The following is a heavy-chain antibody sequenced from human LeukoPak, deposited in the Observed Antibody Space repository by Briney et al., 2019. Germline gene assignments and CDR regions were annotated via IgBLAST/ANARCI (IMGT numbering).Heavy chain of an antibody. V-gene: IGHV3-7*01. CDR3: TRDRVAGF. CDR2: IKPDGSEK. CDR1: GLTFSNYW. D-gene: IGHD6-19*01. J-gene: IGHJ4*02. Sequence: GGSLRLSCAASGLTFSNYWMSWVRQAPGKGLEWVAYIKPDGSEKYYVDSVKGRFTISRDNAKNSLYLQMNSLRDDDTAVYYCTRDRVAGFWGQGTLVAVSS.